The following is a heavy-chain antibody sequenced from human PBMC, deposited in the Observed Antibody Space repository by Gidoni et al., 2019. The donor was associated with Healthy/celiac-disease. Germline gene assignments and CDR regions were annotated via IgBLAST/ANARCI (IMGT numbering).Heavy chain of an antibody. J-gene: IGHJ4*02. CDR3: AKNPGDIVVVVAEHFDY. D-gene: IGHD2-15*01. V-gene: IGHV3-23*01. Sequence: RLTIYGDNSKNTLYLQMNSLRAEDTAVYYCAKNPGDIVVVVAEHFDYWGQGTLVTVSS.